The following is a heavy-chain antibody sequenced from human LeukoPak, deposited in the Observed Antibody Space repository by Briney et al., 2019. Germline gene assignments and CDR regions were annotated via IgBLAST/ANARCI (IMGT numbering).Heavy chain of an antibody. J-gene: IGHJ4*02. CDR1: GYTFTSHD. CDR2: MNPNTGNA. Sequence: ASVKVSCKTSGYTFTSHDIHSVRQGTGQGLEWIGWMNPNTGNAGYAPTFQGRVTMTRNTAISTAYMEVSGLRSDDTAVFFCVRGFYGSETYYFDYWGQGTLVTVSS. CDR3: VRGFYGSETYYFDY. D-gene: IGHD4-17*01. V-gene: IGHV1-8*02.